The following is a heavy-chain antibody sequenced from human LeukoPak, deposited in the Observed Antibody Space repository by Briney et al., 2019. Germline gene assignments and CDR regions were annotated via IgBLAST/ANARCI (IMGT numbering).Heavy chain of an antibody. CDR3: ARQDGYKGAAFDI. J-gene: IGHJ3*02. Sequence: GGSLKISWKGSGYRFTSYWIGWVRQMPGKGREWMGIIYPGDSDTRYSPSFQGQVTISAHKSISTAYLQWSSLKASDTAMYYCARQDGYKGAAFDIWGQGTMVTVSS. V-gene: IGHV5-51*01. CDR1: GYRFTSYW. CDR2: IYPGDSDT. D-gene: IGHD5-24*01.